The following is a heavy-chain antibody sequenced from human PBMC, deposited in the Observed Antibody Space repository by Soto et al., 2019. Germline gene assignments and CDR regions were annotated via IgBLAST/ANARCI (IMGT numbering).Heavy chain of an antibody. CDR1: GGTFSSYA. V-gene: IGHV1-69*13. Sequence: SVKVSCKXSGGTFSSYAISWVRQAPGQGLEWMGGIIPIFGTANYAQKFQGRVTITADESTSTAYMELSSLRSEDTAVYYCARDMAVVPAAYNWFDPWGQGTLVTVSS. J-gene: IGHJ5*02. CDR2: IIPIFGTA. D-gene: IGHD2-2*01. CDR3: ARDMAVVPAAYNWFDP.